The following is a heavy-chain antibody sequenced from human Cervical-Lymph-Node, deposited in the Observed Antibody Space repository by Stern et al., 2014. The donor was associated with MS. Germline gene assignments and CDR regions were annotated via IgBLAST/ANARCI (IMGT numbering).Heavy chain of an antibody. CDR3: VRDWPSNFDY. J-gene: IGHJ4*02. CDR1: GFIFSSYT. V-gene: IGHV3-30*04. Sequence: DQLVESGGGVVQPGRSLTLSCAASGFIFSSYTFHWFRQAPGKGLEWVSVFTYDGNKYYADSVKGRFTISRDNSKTTLYLQMDNLRLEDTAMYYCVRDWPSNFDYWGQGTLVTVSS. CDR2: FTYDGNK.